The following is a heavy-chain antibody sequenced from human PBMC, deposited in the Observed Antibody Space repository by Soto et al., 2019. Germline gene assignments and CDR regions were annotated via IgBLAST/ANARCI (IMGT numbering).Heavy chain of an antibody. D-gene: IGHD6-13*01. CDR3: ARGGRSIAAAGYYYYYGMDV. V-gene: IGHV4-34*01. CDR1: GGSFSGYY. J-gene: IGHJ6*02. CDR2: INHSGST. Sequence: PSETLSLTCAVYGGSFSGYYWSWIRQPPGKGLEWIGEINHSGSTNYNPSLKSRVTISVDTSKNQFSLKLSSVTAADTAVYYCARGGRSIAAAGYYYYYGMDVWGQGTTVTVSS.